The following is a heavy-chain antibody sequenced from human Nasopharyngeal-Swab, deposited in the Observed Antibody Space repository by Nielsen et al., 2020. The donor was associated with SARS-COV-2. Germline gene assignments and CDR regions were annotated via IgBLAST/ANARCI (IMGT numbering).Heavy chain of an antibody. CDR3: ARPSRGQFDY. CDR1: GFTFSNYW. CDR2: IHQDGSGK. Sequence: GGSLRLSCAAPGFTFSNYWMSWVRQTPGKGLEWVANIHQDGSGKTYVDSVKGRFTISRDNSKNSLYLQMNSLRAEDTAVYYCARPSRGQFDYWGQGTLVTVSS. J-gene: IGHJ4*02. V-gene: IGHV3-7*03.